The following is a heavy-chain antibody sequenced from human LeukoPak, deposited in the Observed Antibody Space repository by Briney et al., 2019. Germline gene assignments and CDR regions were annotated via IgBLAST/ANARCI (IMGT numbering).Heavy chain of an antibody. CDR1: GFTFSSYA. J-gene: IGHJ6*02. V-gene: IGHV3-30*04. CDR3: GRGPRTGTAFYYYGMDV. Sequence: PGGSLRLSCAASGFTFSSYAMHWVRQAPGKGPEWVAIISYDGRNKYYADSVKGRFTISRDDSKNTLYVQMNSLRAEDTAVYYCGRGPRTGTAFYYYGMDVWGQGTTVTVSS. CDR2: ISYDGRNK. D-gene: IGHD1-7*01.